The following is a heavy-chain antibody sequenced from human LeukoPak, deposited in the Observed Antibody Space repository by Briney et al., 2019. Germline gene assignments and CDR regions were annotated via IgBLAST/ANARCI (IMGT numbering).Heavy chain of an antibody. V-gene: IGHV3-74*01. CDR2: ISGDGSTT. Sequence: GGSVSHSCAPSGFAFSSYWMLWVRQAPGKGLVWVSRISGDGSTTTYADSVKGRFTISRDNTKNILYLEMNSLRAEDTAIYYCASSQFDYWGQGTLVTVSS. CDR1: GFAFSSYW. CDR3: ASSQFDY. J-gene: IGHJ4*02.